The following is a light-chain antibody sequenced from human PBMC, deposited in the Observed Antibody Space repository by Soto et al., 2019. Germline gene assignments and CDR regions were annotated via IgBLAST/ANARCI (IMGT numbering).Light chain of an antibody. CDR3: QTWGTGIPMV. J-gene: IGLJ2*01. CDR1: SGHSSYA. V-gene: IGLV4-69*01. Sequence: QLVLTQSPSASASLGASVKLTCTLSSGHSSYAIAWHQQQPEKGPRYLMKLNSDGSHSKGDGIPDRFSGSSSGAERYLTISSLQSEDEGDYYCQTWGTGIPMVFGGGTKLTVL. CDR2: LNSDGSH.